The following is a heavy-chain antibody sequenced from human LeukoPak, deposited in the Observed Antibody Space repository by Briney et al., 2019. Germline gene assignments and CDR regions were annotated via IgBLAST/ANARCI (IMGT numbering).Heavy chain of an antibody. CDR3: ANSLAGAWGSSGLFDP. V-gene: IGHV4-31*03. J-gene: IGHJ5*02. CDR1: GSSISSGGYY. CDR2: IYYSGST. Sequence: SQTLSLTCTVSGSSISSGGYYWSWIRQHPGKGLEWIGYIYYSGSTYYNPSLKSRVTISVDTSKNQFSLKLSSVTAADTAAYYCANSLAGAWGSSGLFDPWGQGTLVTVSS. D-gene: IGHD6-19*01.